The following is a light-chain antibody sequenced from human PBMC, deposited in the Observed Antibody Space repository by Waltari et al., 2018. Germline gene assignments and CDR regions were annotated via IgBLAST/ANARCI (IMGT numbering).Light chain of an antibody. CDR1: QSLLHSNGNTY. J-gene: IGKJ1*01. CDR2: RVS. V-gene: IGKV2-29*02. Sequence: DIVMPQTPLSLPVTPGAPASISCRSSQSLLHSNGNTYLYWYLQKPGQPPRLLIYRVSNRFSGVPDRFSGSGSGTDFTLKISRVEAEDVGVYYCMQALQTPRTFGQGTKVEIK. CDR3: MQALQTPRT.